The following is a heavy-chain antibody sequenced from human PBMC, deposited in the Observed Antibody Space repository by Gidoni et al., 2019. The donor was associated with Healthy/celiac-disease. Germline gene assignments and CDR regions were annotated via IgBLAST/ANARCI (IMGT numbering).Heavy chain of an antibody. CDR1: GFTVSSNY. V-gene: IGHV3-66*02. CDR2: IYSGGST. Sequence: EVQLVESGGGLVQPGGSLRLSCAASGFTVSSNYMSWVRQAPGKGLEWVSVIYSGGSTYYADSVKGRFTISRDNSKNTLYLQMNSLRAEDTAVYYCARDSHGVAGTFDYWGQGTLVTVSS. J-gene: IGHJ4*02. CDR3: ARDSHGVAGTFDY. D-gene: IGHD6-19*01.